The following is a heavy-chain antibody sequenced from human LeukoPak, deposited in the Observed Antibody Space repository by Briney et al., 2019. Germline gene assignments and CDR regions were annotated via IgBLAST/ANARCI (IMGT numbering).Heavy chain of an antibody. Sequence: ASVKVSCKASGGTFSSYAISWVRQAPGQGLEWMGRIIPILGLANYAQKFQGRVTITADKSTSTAYMELSSLRSEDTAVYYCGGAAAGYYYFDYWGQGTLVTVSS. CDR2: IIPILGLA. J-gene: IGHJ4*02. CDR1: GGTFSSYA. CDR3: GGAAAGYYYFDY. V-gene: IGHV1-69*04. D-gene: IGHD6-13*01.